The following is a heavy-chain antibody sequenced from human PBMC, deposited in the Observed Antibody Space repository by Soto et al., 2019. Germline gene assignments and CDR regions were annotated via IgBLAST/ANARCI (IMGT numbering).Heavy chain of an antibody. CDR2: ISDNADST. D-gene: IGHD2-15*01. Sequence: EVQLSESGGGLIQPGGSLRLSCAASGFIFSDYVMSWVRQAPGKGLEWVSSISDNADSTYSADSVKGRFTISRDNSKDTLYLQMNSLRAEDTAIYYCARKNVVVLGNYGFLWGQGTLVTVSS. CDR1: GFIFSDYV. V-gene: IGHV3-23*01. CDR3: ARKNVVVLGNYGFL. J-gene: IGHJ4*02.